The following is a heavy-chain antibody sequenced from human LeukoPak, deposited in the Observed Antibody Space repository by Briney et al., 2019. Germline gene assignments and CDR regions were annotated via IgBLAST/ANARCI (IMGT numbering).Heavy chain of an antibody. CDR1: GFTFSSYA. J-gene: IGHJ6*02. CDR2: ISYDGSNK. Sequence: PGGSLRLSCAASGFTFSSYAMHWVRQAPGKGLEWVAVISYDGSNKYYADSVKGRFTISRDNSKNTLYLQMNSLRAEDTAVYYCAKDINLRGVIVATLASFYYYGMDVWGQGTTVAVSS. V-gene: IGHV3-30-3*01. CDR3: AKDINLRGVIVATLASFYYYGMDV. D-gene: IGHD2-15*01.